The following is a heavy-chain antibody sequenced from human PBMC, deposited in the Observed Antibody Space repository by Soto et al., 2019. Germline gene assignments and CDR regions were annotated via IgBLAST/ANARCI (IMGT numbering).Heavy chain of an antibody. CDR1: GFTFSSYA. CDR2: ISYDGSNK. V-gene: IGHV3-30-3*01. J-gene: IGHJ6*02. D-gene: IGHD3-10*01. Sequence: GSLRLSCAASGFTFSSYAMHWVRQAPGEGLEWVAVISYDGSNKYYADSVKGRFTISRDNSKNTLYLQMNSLRAEDTAVYYCARELGELLWFGESPHYGMDVWGQGTTVTVSS. CDR3: ARELGELLWFGESPHYGMDV.